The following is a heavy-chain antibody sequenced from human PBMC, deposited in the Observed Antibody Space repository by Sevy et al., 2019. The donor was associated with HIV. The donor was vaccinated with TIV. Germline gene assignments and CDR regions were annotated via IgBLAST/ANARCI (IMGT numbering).Heavy chain of an antibody. Sequence: GGSLRLSCAASGLTLTTTGMSWVRQAPGKGLEWVAGVTSDGTTYYADSVGDRFTVSRDNSMNTLYLQLNSVGAEDTAVFYCAGVDTSMLTYLDYWGQGTLVTVSS. J-gene: IGHJ4*02. CDR3: AGVDTSMLTYLDY. D-gene: IGHD3-3*01. CDR2: VTSDGTT. CDR1: GLTLTTTG. V-gene: IGHV3-23*01.